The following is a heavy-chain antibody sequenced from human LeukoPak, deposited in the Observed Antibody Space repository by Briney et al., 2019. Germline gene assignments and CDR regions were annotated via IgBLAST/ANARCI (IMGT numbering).Heavy chain of an antibody. CDR1: GFTFSSYS. J-gene: IGHJ4*02. V-gene: IGHV3-21*01. CDR3: ATPVPEGGSV. CDR2: ISSSSSYI. D-gene: IGHD3-10*01. Sequence: GGSLRLSCAASGFTFSSYSTNWVRQAPGKGLEWVSSISSSSSYIYYADSVKGRFTISRDNAKNSLYLQMNSLRAEDTAVYYCATPVPEGGSVWGQGTMVTVSS.